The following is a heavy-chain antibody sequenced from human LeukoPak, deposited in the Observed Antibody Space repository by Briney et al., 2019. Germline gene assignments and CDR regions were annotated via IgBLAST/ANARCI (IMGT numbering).Heavy chain of an antibody. CDR2: TYYRSKWFR. V-gene: IGHV6-1*01. D-gene: IGHD2-8*01. CDR1: GDSVSSFSAA. J-gene: IGHJ3*02. CDR3: ARAADMYYHDVLDI. Sequence: SQTLSLTCAISGDSVSSFSAAWNWIRVSPSRGLEWLGRTYYRSKWFRDYAVSVQSRITINADTSKNHFSLQLNSVTPEDTAFYYCARAADMYYHDVLDIWGQGTMVTVSS.